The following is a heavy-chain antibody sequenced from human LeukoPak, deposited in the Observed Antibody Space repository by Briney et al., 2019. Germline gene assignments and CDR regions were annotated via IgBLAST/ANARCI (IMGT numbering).Heavy chain of an antibody. D-gene: IGHD4-11*01. CDR2: IIPIFGTA. CDR3: ARALDYITYYFDY. CDR1: GYTFTGYY. Sequence: GASVKVSCKASGYTFTGYYMHWVRQAPGQGLEWMGGIIPIFGTANYAQKFQGRVTITADKSTSTAYMELSSLRSEDTAVYYCARALDYITYYFDYWGQGTLVTVSS. J-gene: IGHJ4*02. V-gene: IGHV1-69*06.